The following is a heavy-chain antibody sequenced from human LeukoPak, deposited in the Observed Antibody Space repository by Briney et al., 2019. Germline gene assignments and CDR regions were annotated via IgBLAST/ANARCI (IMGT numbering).Heavy chain of an antibody. J-gene: IGHJ5*02. D-gene: IGHD3-10*01. CDR2: ISSDGSTR. Sequence: GGSLRPSCAASGFTFSSYWMHWVRQAPGKGLVWVSHISSDGSTRSYADSVKGRFTISRDNTNNTLYLQMTSLRAEDTAVYYCARDRGGGNDHWGQGTLVTVSS. CDR1: GFTFSSYW. V-gene: IGHV3-74*01. CDR3: ARDRGGGNDH.